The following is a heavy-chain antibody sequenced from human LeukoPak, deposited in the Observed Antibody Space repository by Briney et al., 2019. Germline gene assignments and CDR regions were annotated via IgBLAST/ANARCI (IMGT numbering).Heavy chain of an antibody. Sequence: SETLSLTCTVSGGSISSGGYYWSWIRQPPGKGLEWIGYIYHSGSTYYNPSLKSRVTISVDRSKNQFSLKLSSVTAEDTAVYYCAREGSWPFDYWGQGTLVTVSS. J-gene: IGHJ4*02. CDR2: IYHSGST. V-gene: IGHV4-30-2*01. CDR3: AREGSWPFDY. CDR1: GGSISSGGYY. D-gene: IGHD6-13*01.